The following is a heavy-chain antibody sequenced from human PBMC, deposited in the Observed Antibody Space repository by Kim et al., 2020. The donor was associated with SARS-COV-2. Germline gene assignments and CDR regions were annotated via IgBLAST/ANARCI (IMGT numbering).Heavy chain of an antibody. CDR1: GFTFSSYA. D-gene: IGHD1-1*01. J-gene: IGHJ4*02. V-gene: IGHV3-23*01. Sequence: GGSLRLSCAASGFTFSSYAMSWVRQAPGKGLEWVSAISGSGGSTYYADSVKGRFTISRDNSKNTLYLQMNSLRAEDTAVYYCAKDMTLYNWNDHQNFDYWGQGTLVTVSS. CDR2: ISGSGGST. CDR3: AKDMTLYNWNDHQNFDY.